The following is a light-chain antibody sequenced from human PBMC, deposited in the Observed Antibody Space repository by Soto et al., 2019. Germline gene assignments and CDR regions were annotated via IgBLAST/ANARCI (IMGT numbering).Light chain of an antibody. Sequence: SYELTQPPSVSVAPGQTATITCGGNNIGSNRVHWYQQKPGQAPVVIVSDDSDRPSGITERISGSNSGKTASLTISRVEVGDEADYYCQVWDTSADYRGVVFGAGTKLTVL. CDR2: DDS. J-gene: IGLJ2*01. CDR3: QVWDTSADYRGVV. CDR1: NIGSNR. V-gene: IGLV3-21*02.